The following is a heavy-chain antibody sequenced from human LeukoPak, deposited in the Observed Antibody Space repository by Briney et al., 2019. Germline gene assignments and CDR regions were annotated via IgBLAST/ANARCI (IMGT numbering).Heavy chain of an antibody. CDR1: GFIISGDY. D-gene: IGHD3-10*01. Sequence: GGSLRLSCAASGFIISGDYMHWVHQVPREGLVWVSRINVDGSGADYADSVRGRFTISRDNAKNTLYLQMNSLRAEDTAVYYCARSFSYGSGSHGRDVWGRGPTGTVSS. CDR2: INVDGSGA. J-gene: IGHJ6*02. V-gene: IGHV3-74*01. CDR3: ARSFSYGSGSHGRDV.